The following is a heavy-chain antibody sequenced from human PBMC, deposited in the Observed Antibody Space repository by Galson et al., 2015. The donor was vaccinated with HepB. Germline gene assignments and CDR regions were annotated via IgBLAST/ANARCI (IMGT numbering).Heavy chain of an antibody. CDR3: ARDRAHGYGDQLHAFDI. Sequence: SVKVSCKASEYTFTNYYLHWIRQAPGQGLQWLGKINPTAGNTDYAQRFQDRLSFTRDTSTTTIFMELRTLKSDDTAVYYCARDRAHGYGDQLHAFDIWGQGTLVTVSS. D-gene: IGHD5-18*01. CDR2: INPTAGNT. V-gene: IGHV1-46*01. J-gene: IGHJ3*02. CDR1: EYTFTNYY.